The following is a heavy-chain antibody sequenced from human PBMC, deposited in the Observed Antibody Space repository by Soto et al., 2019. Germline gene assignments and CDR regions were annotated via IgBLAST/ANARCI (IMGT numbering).Heavy chain of an antibody. V-gene: IGHV4-59*01. CDR2: IFYSAST. D-gene: IGHD3-9*01. J-gene: IGHJ4*02. CDR3: AKTRSRLTLAAVLHDFDS. CDR1: GAYITSTY. Sequence: SETLSLTCTVSGAYITSTYWSWIRQSPGKGLEWNGYIFYSASTKYNPSLKYRVTISVDTSKNQLSLNLTSVTAADTAVYYCAKTRSRLTLAAVLHDFDSWGQGTLVTVSS.